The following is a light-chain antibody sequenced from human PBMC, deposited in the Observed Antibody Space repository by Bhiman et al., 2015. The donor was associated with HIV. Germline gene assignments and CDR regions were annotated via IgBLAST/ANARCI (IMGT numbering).Light chain of an antibody. CDR1: SSDVGTYNY. Sequence: QSALTQPASVSGSPGQSITISCTGTSSDVGTYNYVSWYQQHPGKAPKLVIYDVSNRPSGVSNRFSGSKSGNTASLTISGLQAEDEADYYCSSYTSSSTAYVFGTGTKVTVL. CDR3: SSYTSSSTAYV. J-gene: IGLJ1*01. CDR2: DVS. V-gene: IGLV2-14*03.